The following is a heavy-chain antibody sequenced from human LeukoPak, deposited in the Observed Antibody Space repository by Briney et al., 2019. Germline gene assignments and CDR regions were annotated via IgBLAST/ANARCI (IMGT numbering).Heavy chain of an antibody. Sequence: SETLSLTCTVSGGSISSSSYYWGWIRQPPGKGLEWIGSIYYSGSTYYNPSLKSRVTISVDTSKNQFSLKLSSETAADTAVYYCARLPYSSYGLLFDYWGQGTLVTVSS. CDR3: ARLPYSSYGLLFDY. CDR2: IYYSGST. CDR1: GGSISSSSYY. J-gene: IGHJ4*02. D-gene: IGHD5-18*01. V-gene: IGHV4-39*01.